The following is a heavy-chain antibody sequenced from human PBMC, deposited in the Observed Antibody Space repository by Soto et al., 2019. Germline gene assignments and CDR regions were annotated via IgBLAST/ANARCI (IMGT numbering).Heavy chain of an antibody. V-gene: IGHV3-30*03. J-gene: IGHJ4*02. CDR2: ISYDGSNK. Sequence: GGSLRLSCAASGFTFSSYGMHWVRQAPGKGLEWVAVISYDGSNKYYADSVKGRFTISRDNSKNTLYLQMNSLRAEDTAVYYCATNEGSYYYGSGSYYHWGQGTLVTVSS. CDR3: ATNEGSYYYGSGSYYH. D-gene: IGHD3-10*01. CDR1: GFTFSSYG.